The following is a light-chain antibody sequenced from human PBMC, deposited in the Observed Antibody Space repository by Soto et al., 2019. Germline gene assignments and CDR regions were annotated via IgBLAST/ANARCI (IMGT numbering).Light chain of an antibody. CDR3: QQYNTYSRT. Sequence: DIQMTQFPSALSASVGDRVNITCRASQYVSTWLAWYQQKPGKAPKVLIYDESKLESGVPSRFSGSGSGTEFTLTISSLQPDDFATYYCQQYNTYSRTFGRGTKVDIK. CDR1: QYVSTW. CDR2: DES. V-gene: IGKV1-5*01. J-gene: IGKJ1*01.